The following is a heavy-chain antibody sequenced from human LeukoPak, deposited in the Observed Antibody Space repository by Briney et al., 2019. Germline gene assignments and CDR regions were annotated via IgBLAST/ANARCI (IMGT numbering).Heavy chain of an antibody. J-gene: IGHJ4*02. Sequence: GGSLRLSCAASGFTFSSYEMNWVRQAPGKGLEWVSYISSSGSTIYYADSVKGRFTISRDNAKNSLCLQMNSLRAEDTAVYYCARDRNYYDSSGLFTPSSVWFDYWGQGTLVTVSS. CDR2: ISSSGSTI. CDR3: ARDRNYYDSSGLFTPSSVWFDY. D-gene: IGHD3-22*01. V-gene: IGHV3-48*03. CDR1: GFTFSSYE.